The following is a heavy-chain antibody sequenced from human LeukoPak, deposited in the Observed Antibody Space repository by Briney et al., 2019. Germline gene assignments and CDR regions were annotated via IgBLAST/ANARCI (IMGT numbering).Heavy chain of an antibody. Sequence: SQTLSLTCAISGDSVSSNSAAWNWIRQSPARGLEWHGRTYYRYKNYNDYAISVKSRITINPDTSKIPFSLQLNSVTPEVTAVYYCARAGGYSSSWYVRATHNWFDAWGQGTLVTVSS. J-gene: IGHJ5*02. D-gene: IGHD6-13*01. V-gene: IGHV6-1*01. CDR1: GDSVSSNSAA. CDR3: ARAGGYSSSWYVRATHNWFDA. CDR2: TYYRYKNYN.